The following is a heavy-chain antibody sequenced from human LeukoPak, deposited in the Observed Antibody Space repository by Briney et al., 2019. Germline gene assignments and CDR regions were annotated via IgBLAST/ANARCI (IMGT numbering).Heavy chain of an antibody. CDR1: GFTFSSYA. J-gene: IGHJ3*02. Sequence: GGSLRLPCAASGFTFSSYAMSWVRQAPGKGLEWVSSISSSSSYIYYADSVKGRFTISRDNAKNSLYLHMNSLRAEDTAVYYCARTYDFWSGYYYAFDIWGQGTMVTVSS. V-gene: IGHV3-21*01. CDR2: ISSSSSYI. D-gene: IGHD3-3*01. CDR3: ARTYDFWSGYYYAFDI.